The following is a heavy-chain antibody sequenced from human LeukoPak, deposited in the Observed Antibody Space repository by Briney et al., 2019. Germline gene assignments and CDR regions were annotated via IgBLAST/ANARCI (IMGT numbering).Heavy chain of an antibody. V-gene: IGHV4-59*01. D-gene: IGHD3-9*01. CDR3: ARDLRKTDDILTGYRSNYYYYYMDV. J-gene: IGHJ6*03. CDR1: GGSISSYY. Sequence: SETLSLTCTVSGGSISSYYWSWIRQPPGKGLEWIGYIYYSGSTNYNPSLKSRVTISVDTSKNQFSLKLSSVTAADTAVYYCARDLRKTDDILTGYRSNYYYYYMDVWGKGTTVTISS. CDR2: IYYSGST.